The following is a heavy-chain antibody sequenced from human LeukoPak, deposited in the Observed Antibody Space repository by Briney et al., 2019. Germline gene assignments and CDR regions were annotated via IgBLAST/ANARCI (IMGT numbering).Heavy chain of an antibody. CDR3: ARGTLAAAGNPDY. Sequence: PGRSLRLSCAASGFTFSSYGMHWVRQAPGKGLEWVAVIWYDGSNKYYADSVKGRFTISRDNSKNTLYLQMNSLRAEDTAVYYCARGTLAAAGNPDYWGQGTLVTVSS. J-gene: IGHJ4*02. CDR2: IWYDGSNK. V-gene: IGHV3-33*01. CDR1: GFTFSSYG. D-gene: IGHD6-13*01.